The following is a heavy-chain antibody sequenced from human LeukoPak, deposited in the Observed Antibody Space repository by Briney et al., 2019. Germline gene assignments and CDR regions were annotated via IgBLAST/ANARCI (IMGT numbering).Heavy chain of an antibody. J-gene: IGHJ3*01. D-gene: IGHD3-16*01. CDR1: GFSLSNHW. V-gene: IGHV3-74*01. Sequence: GGSLRLSCEASGFSLSNHWMHWVRQAPGKGLVWVAHIETDGSVANYGDSVKGRFTISRDNAKNTLYLQMDSLRAEDTAAYYCARELGRGGSAFDVWGKGTMVTVSS. CDR3: ARELGRGGSAFDV. CDR2: IETDGSVA.